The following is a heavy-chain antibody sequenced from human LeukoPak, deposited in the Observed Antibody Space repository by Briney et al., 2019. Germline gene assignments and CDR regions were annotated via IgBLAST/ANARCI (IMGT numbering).Heavy chain of an antibody. CDR1: GGSISSSSYY. CDR3: ARHVALSVGRLSGAPPRWFDP. J-gene: IGHJ5*02. Sequence: SETLSLTCTVSGGSISSSSYYWGWIRQPPGKGLEWVGSIYYSGSTYYNPSLKSRVTISVDTSKNQFSLKLSSVTAADTAVYYCARHVALSVGRLSGAPPRWFDPWGQGTLVTVSS. CDR2: IYYSGST. V-gene: IGHV4-39*01. D-gene: IGHD3-10*01.